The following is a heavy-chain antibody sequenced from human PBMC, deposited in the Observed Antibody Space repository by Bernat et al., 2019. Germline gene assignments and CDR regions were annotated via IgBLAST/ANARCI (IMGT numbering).Heavy chain of an antibody. CDR1: GFTFSGNA. J-gene: IGHJ4*02. CDR3: ARDGCSGGSCTLGELDY. D-gene: IGHD2-15*01. V-gene: IGHV3-30*01. Sequence: QVQLVESGGGVVQPGRSLRLSCAASGFTFSGNAMHWVRQAPGKGLEWLTLISYDGGNEYYADSVKGRFTISRDNSKNTLDLQMNNLRTEDTAVYYCARDGCSGGSCTLGELDYWGQGTLVTVSS. CDR2: ISYDGGNE.